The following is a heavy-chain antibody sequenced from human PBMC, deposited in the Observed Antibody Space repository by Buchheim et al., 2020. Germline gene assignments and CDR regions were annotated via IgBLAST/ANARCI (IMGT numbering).Heavy chain of an antibody. J-gene: IGHJ4*02. V-gene: IGHV3-72*01. CDR1: GFTFSDHY. D-gene: IGHD3-22*01. Sequence: EVQLVESGGGLVQPGGSLRLSCAASGFTFSDHYMDWVRQAPGKGLEWVGRTRNKANSYTTEYAASVKGRFTISRDDSKNSLYLQMNSLKTEDTAVYYCARAGYDSSGYYFYYYFDYWGQGTLVTVSS. CDR3: ARAGYDSSGYYFYYYFDY. CDR2: TRNKANSYTT.